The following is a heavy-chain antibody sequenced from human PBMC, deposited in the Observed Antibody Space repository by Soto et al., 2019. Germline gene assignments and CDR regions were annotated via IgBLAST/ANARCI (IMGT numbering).Heavy chain of an antibody. J-gene: IGHJ4*02. D-gene: IGHD3-10*01. CDR1: GFTFSSYG. V-gene: IGHV3-33*01. CDR2: IWYDGSNK. CDR3: ARDGLDLWFGESGLTYFDY. Sequence: QVQLVESGGGVVQPGRSLRLSCAASGFTFSSYGMHWVRQAPGKGLEWVAVIWYDGSNKYYADSVKGRFTISRDNSKNTLYLQMNSLRAEDTAVYYCARDGLDLWFGESGLTYFDYWGQGTLVTVSS.